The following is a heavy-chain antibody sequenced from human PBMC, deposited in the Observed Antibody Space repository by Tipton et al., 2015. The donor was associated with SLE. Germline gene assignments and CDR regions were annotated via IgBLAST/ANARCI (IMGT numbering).Heavy chain of an antibody. CDR3: AREKWDAFDI. Sequence: LRLSCTVSGGSISSGGYYWSWIRQHPGKGLEWIGYIYYSGSTYYNPSLKSRVTISVDTSKNQFSLKLSSVTAADTAVYYCAREKWDAFDIWGQGTMVTVSS. CDR1: GGSISSGGYY. CDR2: IYYSGST. V-gene: IGHV4-31*03. J-gene: IGHJ3*02. D-gene: IGHD2-8*01.